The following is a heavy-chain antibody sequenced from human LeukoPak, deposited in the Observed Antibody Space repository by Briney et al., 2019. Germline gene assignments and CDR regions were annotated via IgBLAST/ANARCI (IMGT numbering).Heavy chain of an antibody. Sequence: KSGGSLRLSCAASGFIFTDYYMSWIRQAPGKGLEWISYISASSGYTKYADSVKGRFTISRDNAKNSLYLQMNSLRAEDTAVYYCARTTTMATLVHWGQGTLVTVSS. D-gene: IGHD5-24*01. J-gene: IGHJ5*02. CDR3: ARTTTMATLVH. V-gene: IGHV3-11*06. CDR1: GFIFTDYY. CDR2: ISASSGYT.